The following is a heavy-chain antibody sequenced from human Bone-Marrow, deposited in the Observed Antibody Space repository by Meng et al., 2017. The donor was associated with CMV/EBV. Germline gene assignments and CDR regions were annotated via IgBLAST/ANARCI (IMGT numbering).Heavy chain of an antibody. CDR1: GFTFSSYS. CDR3: ARELRNGGSYYLDY. Sequence: ASGFTFSSYSMNWVRQAPRKGLEWVSSISSSSSYIYYADSVKGRFTISRDNAKNSLYLQMNSLRAEDTAVYYCARELRNGGSYYLDYWGQGTLVTVSS. J-gene: IGHJ4*02. D-gene: IGHD1-26*01. CDR2: ISSSSSYI. V-gene: IGHV3-21*01.